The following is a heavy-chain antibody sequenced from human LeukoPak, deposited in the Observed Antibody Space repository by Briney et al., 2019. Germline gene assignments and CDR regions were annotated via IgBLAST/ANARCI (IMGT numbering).Heavy chain of an antibody. CDR3: ARGRARSGYAFDY. CDR1: GGSISSYY. V-gene: IGHV4-59*12. Sequence: PSETLSLTCTVSGGSISSYYWSWIRQPPGKGLEWIGYIYYSGSTNYNPSLKSRVTISVDTSKNQFSLKLSSVTAADTAVYYCARGRARSGYAFDYWGQGTLVTVSS. D-gene: IGHD5-12*01. J-gene: IGHJ4*02. CDR2: IYYSGST.